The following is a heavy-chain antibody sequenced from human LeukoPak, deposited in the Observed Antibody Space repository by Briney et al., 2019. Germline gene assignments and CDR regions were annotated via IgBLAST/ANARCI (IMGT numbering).Heavy chain of an antibody. CDR1: GFTFSSYA. Sequence: GGSLRLSCAAPGFTFSSYAMSWVCQAPGKGLEWVSAISGSGGSTYYADSVKGRFTISRDNSKNTLYLQMNSLRAEDTAVYYCAKEFTIFGVVTTKFDPWGQGTLVTVSS. CDR3: AKEFTIFGVVTTKFDP. J-gene: IGHJ5*02. V-gene: IGHV3-23*01. CDR2: ISGSGGST. D-gene: IGHD3-3*01.